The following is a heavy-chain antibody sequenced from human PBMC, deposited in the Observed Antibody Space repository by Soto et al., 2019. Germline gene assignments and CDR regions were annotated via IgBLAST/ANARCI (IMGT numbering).Heavy chain of an antibody. CDR1: VGTFSSYT. V-gene: IGHV1-69*02. D-gene: IGHD3-9*01. Sequence: QVQLVQSGAEVKKPGSSVKVSCKASVGTFSSYTISWVRQAHGQGLEWMGRIIPIHGIANYAQKFQGRVTSTADKSTSAADMELSSLSSENTSVYYCASRYERSDYWGQGTLVTVSS. J-gene: IGHJ4*02. CDR2: IIPIHGIA. CDR3: ASRYERSDY.